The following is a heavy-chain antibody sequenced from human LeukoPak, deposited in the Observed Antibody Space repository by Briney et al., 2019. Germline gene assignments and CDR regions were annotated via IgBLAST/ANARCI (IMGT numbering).Heavy chain of an antibody. CDR1: GYSFSNYW. CDR2: IYPGDSDT. CDR3: ARQRGYYMDV. V-gene: IGHV5-51*01. J-gene: IGHJ6*03. Sequence: GESLKISCKSSGYSFSNYWIGWVRQMPGKGLDWMGIIYPGDSDTRHSPSFQGQVTISADKSISTAYLQWSSLKASDTAIYHCARQRGYYMDVWGQGTTVTVS.